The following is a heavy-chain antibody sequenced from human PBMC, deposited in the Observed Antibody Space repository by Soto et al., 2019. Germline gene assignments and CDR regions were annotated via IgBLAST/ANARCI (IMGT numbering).Heavy chain of an antibody. CDR1: GGSISSYY. V-gene: IGHV4-59*01. CDR3: ARDPSGANYFDY. J-gene: IGHJ4*02. Sequence: SETLSLTCTVSGGSISSYYWSWIRQPPGKGLEWIGYIYYSGSTNYNPSLKSRVTISVDTSKNQFSMKLSSVTAADTAVYYCARDPSGANYFDYWGQGTLVTVSS. CDR2: IYYSGST. D-gene: IGHD4-17*01.